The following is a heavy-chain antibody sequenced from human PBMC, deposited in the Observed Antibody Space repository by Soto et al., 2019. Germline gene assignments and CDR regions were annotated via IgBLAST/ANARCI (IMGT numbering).Heavy chain of an antibody. V-gene: IGHV3-23*01. J-gene: IGHJ6*02. CDR1: GFLFSTYS. CDR2: ITPSGDST. Sequence: GGSLRLSCEASGFLFSTYSMTWVRQAPGKGLEWVAAITPSGDSTYYADSVKWRLTISRDNSKNTVFLQMNSLSADDTALYYCVKEPDVWGQGRSVTVSS. CDR3: VKEPDV.